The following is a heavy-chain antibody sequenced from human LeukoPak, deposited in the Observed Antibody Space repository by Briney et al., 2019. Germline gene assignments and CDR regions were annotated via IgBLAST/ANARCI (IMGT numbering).Heavy chain of an antibody. CDR2: ISGSGSST. CDR3: AKSGGGLSARRNFDY. J-gene: IGHJ4*02. V-gene: IGHV3-23*01. D-gene: IGHD6-6*01. Sequence: GGSLRLSCAASGFTFSTYAMSWVRQAPGKGLEWVSAISGSGSSTYYADSVKGRFTISRDNSKNTLYLQMNSLRAEDTAVYYCAKSGGGLSARRNFDYWGQGTLVTVSS. CDR1: GFTFSTYA.